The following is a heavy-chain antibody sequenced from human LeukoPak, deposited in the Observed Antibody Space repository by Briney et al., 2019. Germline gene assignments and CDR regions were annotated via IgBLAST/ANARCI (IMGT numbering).Heavy chain of an antibody. D-gene: IGHD6-19*01. CDR1: GFTVSGNY. J-gene: IGHJ4*02. CDR2: IYEEGNT. CDR3: ARESVTSGWYLY. V-gene: IGHV3-53*01. Sequence: GGSLRLSCAASGFTVSGNYMSWVRQAPGKGLQWVSTIYEEGNTFYADSVRGRFTLSRDNSKNTLYLQMNSLRAEDTAIYYCARESVTSGWYLYWGQGTLVTVSS.